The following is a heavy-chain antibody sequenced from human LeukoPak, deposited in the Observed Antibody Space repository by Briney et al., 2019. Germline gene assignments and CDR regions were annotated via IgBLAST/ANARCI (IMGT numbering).Heavy chain of an antibody. CDR2: INHSGST. CDR3: ASRTVAYFDY. Sequence: SKTLSLTCAVYGGSFSGYYWSWIRQPPGKGLEWIGEINHSGSTNYNPSLKSRVTISVDTSKNQFSLKLSSVTAADTAVYYCASRTVAYFDYWGQGTLVTVSS. J-gene: IGHJ4*02. CDR1: GGSFSGYY. V-gene: IGHV4-34*01. D-gene: IGHD6-19*01.